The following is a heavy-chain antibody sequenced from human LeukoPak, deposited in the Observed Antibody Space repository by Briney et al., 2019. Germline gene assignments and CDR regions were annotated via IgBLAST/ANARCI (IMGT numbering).Heavy chain of an antibody. CDR2: IYPGDSDT. Sequence: KVSCKASGGTFSSYAISWVRQMPGKGLELMGIIYPGDSDTRYSPSFQGQVTISADKSINTAYLQWSSLKASDTAMYYCARREYGVATIDYWGQGTLVTVSS. D-gene: IGHD4-17*01. CDR3: ARREYGVATIDY. J-gene: IGHJ4*02. V-gene: IGHV5-51*01. CDR1: GGTFSSYA.